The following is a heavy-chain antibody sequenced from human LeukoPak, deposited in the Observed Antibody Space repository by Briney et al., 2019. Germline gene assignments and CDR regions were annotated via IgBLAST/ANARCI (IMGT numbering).Heavy chain of an antibody. CDR1: GYTFTGYY. J-gene: IGHJ4*02. CDR2: INPNSGGT. D-gene: IGHD6-13*01. V-gene: IGHV1-2*06. CDR3: ASLSYPQGGIAAGTDY. Sequence: ASVKVSCKASGYTFTGYYMHWVRQAPGQGLEWMGRINPNSGGTNYAQKFQGRVTMTRDTSISTAYMELSRLRSDDTAVYYCASLSYPQGGIAAGTDYWGQGTLVTVSS.